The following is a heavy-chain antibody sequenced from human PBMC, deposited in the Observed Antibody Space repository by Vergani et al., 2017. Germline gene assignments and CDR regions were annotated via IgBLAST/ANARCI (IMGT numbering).Heavy chain of an antibody. CDR3: TKGSRGYTGYFFDY. Sequence: EVQLLESGGGLVQPGGSLRLSCDASGFSFPVSAMSLIRQATGKGLEWVSSVSGSSATPSSADPVKGRFIISRDNSKNTLHLQMNSLRADDTAVYYCTKGSRGYTGYFFDYWGQGTLATVSS. V-gene: IGHV3-23*01. J-gene: IGHJ4*02. CDR1: GFSFPVSA. D-gene: IGHD5-12*01. CDR2: VSGSSATP.